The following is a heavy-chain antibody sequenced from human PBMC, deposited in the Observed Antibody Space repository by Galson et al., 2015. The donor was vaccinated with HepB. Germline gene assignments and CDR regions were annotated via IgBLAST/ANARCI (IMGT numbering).Heavy chain of an antibody. D-gene: IGHD4-17*01. V-gene: IGHV3-23*01. Sequence: SLRLSCAASGFTFSDYAMSWVRQAPGKGLEWVSGISGIGGITYYADSVKGRFTISRDNSKNTLYLQMNSLRAEDTAIYYCASRNDDYVFWGQGTLVTVSS. CDR1: GFTFSDYA. CDR2: ISGIGGIT. J-gene: IGHJ4*02. CDR3: ASRNDDYVF.